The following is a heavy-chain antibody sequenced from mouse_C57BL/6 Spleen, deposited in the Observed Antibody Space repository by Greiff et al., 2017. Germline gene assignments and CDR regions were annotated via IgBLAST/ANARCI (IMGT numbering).Heavy chain of an antibody. J-gene: IGHJ3*01. CDR2: IDPETGGT. CDR1: GYTFTDYE. Sequence: QVQLKQSGAELVRPGASVTLSCKASGYTFTDYEMHWVKQTPVHGLEWIGAIDPETGGTAYNQKFKGKAILTADKSSSTAYMELRSLTSEDSAVYYCTRGDDYASFAYWGQGTLVTVSA. D-gene: IGHD2-4*01. CDR3: TRGDDYASFAY. V-gene: IGHV1-15*01.